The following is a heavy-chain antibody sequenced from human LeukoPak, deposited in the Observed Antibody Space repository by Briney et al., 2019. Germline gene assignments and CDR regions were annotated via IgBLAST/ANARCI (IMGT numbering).Heavy chain of an antibody. Sequence: SETLSLTCTVSGASITNSLYYWSWIRQPPGKGLEWIGEINHSGSTNYNPSLKSRVTISVDTSKNQFSLKLSSVTAADTAVYYCARQERDRSYRLLGYWGQGTLVTVSS. CDR3: ARQERDRSYRLLGY. CDR1: GASITNSLYY. D-gene: IGHD1-26*01. J-gene: IGHJ4*02. CDR2: INHSGST. V-gene: IGHV4-39*01.